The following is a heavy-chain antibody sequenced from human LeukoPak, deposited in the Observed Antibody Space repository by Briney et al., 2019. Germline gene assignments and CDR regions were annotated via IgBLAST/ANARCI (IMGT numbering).Heavy chain of an antibody. CDR2: TSGSGGST. V-gene: IGHV3-23*01. J-gene: IGHJ6*02. CDR1: GFTFSSYA. CDR3: AKHGGGGSCYPRCGMDV. D-gene: IGHD2-15*01. Sequence: GVSLRLSCAASGFTFSSYAMSWVRQAPGKGLEWVSVTSGSGGSTFYADSVKGRFTISRDNSKNTLYLQMNSLRAEDTAVYYCAKHGGGGSCYPRCGMDVWGQGTTVTVSS.